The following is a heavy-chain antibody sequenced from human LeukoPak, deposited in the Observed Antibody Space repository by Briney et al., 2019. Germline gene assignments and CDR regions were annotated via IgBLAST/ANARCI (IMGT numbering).Heavy chain of an antibody. J-gene: IGHJ4*02. CDR3: ARVTRHTRYCSSTSCSPAY. Sequence: ASVNVSCKASGYTFTSYGISWVRQAPGQGIEWRGWISAYNGNTNYAQKLQGRVTMTTDTSTSTAYMELRSLRSDDTAVYYCARVTRHTRYCSSTSCSPAYWGQGTLVTVSS. CDR1: GYTFTSYG. CDR2: ISAYNGNT. D-gene: IGHD2-2*01. V-gene: IGHV1-18*01.